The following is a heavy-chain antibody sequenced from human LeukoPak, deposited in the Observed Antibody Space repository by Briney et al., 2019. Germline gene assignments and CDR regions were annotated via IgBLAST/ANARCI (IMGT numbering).Heavy chain of an antibody. CDR3: ARDYFGDGYIES. D-gene: IGHD5-24*01. Sequence: KPSETLSLTCTVSGYSIRSGYYWGWIRQPPGKGLEWIGSIYHSGSTYYNPSLRSRVTISVDTSKNQFSLKLSSVTAADTAVYYCARDYFGDGYIESWGQGTLVTVSS. CDR2: IYHSGST. CDR1: GYSIRSGYY. V-gene: IGHV4-38-2*02. J-gene: IGHJ5*01.